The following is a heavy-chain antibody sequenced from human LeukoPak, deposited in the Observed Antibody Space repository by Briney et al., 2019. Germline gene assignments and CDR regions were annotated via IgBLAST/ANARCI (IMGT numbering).Heavy chain of an antibody. V-gene: IGHV4-4*07. CDR3: VRDRGGGGNYYSDL. Sequence: SETLSLTYTVSGDSISSYHLSWVRQPAEKGLEWVGRMYSNGNLNYNPSLKGRVTMSVDTSKNQFSLKLSSVTAADTAVYYCVRDRGGGGNYYSDLWGQGTLVTVSS. CDR1: GDSISSYH. CDR2: MYSNGNL. J-gene: IGHJ5*02. D-gene: IGHD1-26*01.